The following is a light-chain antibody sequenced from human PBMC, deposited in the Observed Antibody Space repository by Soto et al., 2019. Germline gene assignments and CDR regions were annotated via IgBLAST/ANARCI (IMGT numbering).Light chain of an antibody. V-gene: IGKV3-15*01. J-gene: IGKJ1*01. Sequence: DIVRTQSPATLSVSPGERATLSCRASQTVNSNLAWFQQKPGQAPRLLIYGASTRATGVPARFSGSGSGTEFTLTISSLQSEDFAVYYCQQYNNWPPLTFGQGTKVDIK. CDR2: GAS. CDR1: QTVNSN. CDR3: QQYNNWPPLT.